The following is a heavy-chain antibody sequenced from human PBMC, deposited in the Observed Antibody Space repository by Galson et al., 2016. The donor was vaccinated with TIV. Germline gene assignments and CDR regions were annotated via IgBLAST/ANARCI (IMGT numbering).Heavy chain of an antibody. Sequence: SVKVSCKASGYTFTDYNINWVRQAPGKGLEWMGWINPKTFSTGSSQKFRGRLTMTRDTSISTAYMELRNLKSDDTAVYFCARSRLGREVDIFDVIVVAGWFDPWGQGTLVSVSS. D-gene: IGHD3-3*02. CDR3: ARSRLGREVDIFDVIVVAGWFDP. CDR2: INPKTFST. CDR1: GYTFTDYN. J-gene: IGHJ5*02. V-gene: IGHV1-8*01.